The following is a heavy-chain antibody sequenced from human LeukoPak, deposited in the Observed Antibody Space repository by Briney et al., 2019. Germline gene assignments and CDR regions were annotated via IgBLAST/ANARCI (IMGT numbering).Heavy chain of an antibody. CDR2: IYYSGST. J-gene: IGHJ6*03. D-gene: IGHD7-27*01. CDR1: GGSISSGDYY. V-gene: IGHV4-30-4*08. CDR3: ARSLGRGYYYYMDV. Sequence: SQTLSLTCTVSGGSISSGDYYWSWLRQSPGKGLEWIGYIYYSGSTYYNPSLKSRIIISADTSRNQFSLNLSSVTAADTAVYYCARSLGRGYYYYMDVWGKGTTVTVSS.